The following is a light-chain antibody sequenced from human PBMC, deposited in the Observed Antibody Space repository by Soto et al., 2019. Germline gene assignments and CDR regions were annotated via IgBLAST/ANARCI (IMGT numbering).Light chain of an antibody. CDR1: QSVSSY. CDR2: DAS. CDR3: QQRSNWPLDPKVT. Sequence: EIVLTQSPATLSLSPGERATLSCRASQSVSSYLAWYQQKPGQAPRLLIYDASNRATGIPARFSGSGSGTDFTLTISSLVPEDFAVYYCQQRSNWPLDPKVTFGQGTRLEIK. J-gene: IGKJ5*01. V-gene: IGKV3-11*01.